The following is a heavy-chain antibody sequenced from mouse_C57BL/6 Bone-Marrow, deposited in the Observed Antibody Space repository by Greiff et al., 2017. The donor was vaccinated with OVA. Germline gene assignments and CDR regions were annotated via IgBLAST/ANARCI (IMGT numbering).Heavy chain of an antibody. J-gene: IGHJ2*01. CDR2: IDPETGGT. CDR3: TRDYGSSYVDY. Sequence: QVQLQQSGAELVRPGASVTLSCKASGYTFTDYEMHWVKQTPVHGLEWIGAIDPETGGTAYNQKFKGKAILTADKSSSTAYMELRSLTSEDSAVYYCTRDYGSSYVDYWGQGTTLTVSS. D-gene: IGHD1-1*01. V-gene: IGHV1-15*01. CDR1: GYTFTDYE.